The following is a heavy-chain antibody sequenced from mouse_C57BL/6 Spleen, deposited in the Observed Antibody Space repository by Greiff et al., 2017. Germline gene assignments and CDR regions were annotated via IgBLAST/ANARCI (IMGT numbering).Heavy chain of an antibody. J-gene: IGHJ3*01. CDR1: GYTFTSSW. V-gene: IGHV1-55*01. D-gene: IGHD1-1*01. CDR2: IYPGSGST. CDR3: ARSPSYGSSPFAY. Sequence: QVQLQQPGAELVKPGASVKMSCKASGYTFTSSWITWVKQRPGQGLEWIGDIYPGSGSTNYNEKFKSKATLTVDTSSSTAYMQLSSLTSEDSAVYYCARSPSYGSSPFAYWGQGTLVTVSA.